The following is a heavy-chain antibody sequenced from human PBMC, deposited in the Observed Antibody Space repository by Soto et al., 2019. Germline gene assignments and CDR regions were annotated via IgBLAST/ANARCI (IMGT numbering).Heavy chain of an antibody. J-gene: IGHJ4*02. CDR3: ARGTIYDILTGYQYYFDY. D-gene: IGHD3-9*01. CDR2: IIPIFGTA. V-gene: IGHV1-69*01. Sequence: QVQLVQSGAEVKKPGSSVKVSCKASGGTFSSYAISWVRQAPGQGLEWMGGIIPIFGTANYAQKFQGRVTITADESTSTAYMELSSLRSEDTAVYYCARGTIYDILTGYQYYFDYWGQGTLVTVSS. CDR1: GGTFSSYA.